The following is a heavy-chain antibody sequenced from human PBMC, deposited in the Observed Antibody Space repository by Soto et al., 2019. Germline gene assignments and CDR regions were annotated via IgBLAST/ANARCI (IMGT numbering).Heavy chain of an antibody. D-gene: IGHD2-15*01. Sequence: EVQLLESVGGLLQPGGSLRLSCAASGFTFSYYAMSWVRQAPGKGLEWVSAISGSGGNTYYADSVKGRFDISRDQSRNTLYLQMNSLRADDTAVYYFAKDKGASGVSCFDYWGQGTLVTVSS. CDR2: ISGSGGNT. CDR1: GFTFSYYA. V-gene: IGHV3-23*01. J-gene: IGHJ4*02. CDR3: AKDKGASGVSCFDY.